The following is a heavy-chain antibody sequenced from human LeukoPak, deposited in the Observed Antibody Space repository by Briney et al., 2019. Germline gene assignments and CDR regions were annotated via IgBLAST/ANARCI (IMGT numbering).Heavy chain of an antibody. CDR2: TYYSGST. J-gene: IGHJ4*02. V-gene: IGHV4-31*02. CDR1: GGSISSGNYY. Sequence: PSETLSLICNVSGGSISSGNYYWTWIRQHPGKGLEWIGYTYYSGSTYYNPSLKSRVTISVDTSKNQFSLKLSSVTAADTAVYYCATYGSGSYYFDYWGQGTLVTVSS. CDR3: ATYGSGSYYFDY. D-gene: IGHD3-10*01.